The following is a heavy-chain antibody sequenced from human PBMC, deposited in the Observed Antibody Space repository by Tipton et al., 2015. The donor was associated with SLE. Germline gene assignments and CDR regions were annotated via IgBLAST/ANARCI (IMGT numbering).Heavy chain of an antibody. CDR1: GYSISSGYY. CDR3: ARVVAVAGIHYYSVDI. J-gene: IGHJ6*02. Sequence: TLSLTCTVPGYSISSGYYWAWIRQPPGKRLEWIGSFFHSGSTYYNPSLKSRVTMSVDTSKTQFSLKLNSLTAADTAVYYCARVVAVAGIHYYSVDIWGQGTTVTVSS. CDR2: FFHSGST. V-gene: IGHV4-38-2*02. D-gene: IGHD6-19*01.